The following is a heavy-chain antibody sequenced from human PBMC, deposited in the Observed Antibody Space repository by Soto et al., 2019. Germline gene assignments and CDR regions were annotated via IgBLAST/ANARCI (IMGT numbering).Heavy chain of an antibody. CDR3: ARSSRQQHCSGDSCYNSWFDP. J-gene: IGHJ5*02. V-gene: IGHV4-39*01. CDR1: GGSISSGDYY. D-gene: IGHD2-15*01. CDR2: IYYTGST. Sequence: SETLSLTCTVSGGSISSGDYYWSWIRQPPGKGLEWIAIIYYTGSTYYNPSLKSRVTISVDTSKNQISLKLSSVTAADTAVYYCARSSRQQHCSGDSCYNSWFDPWGQGTLVTVSS.